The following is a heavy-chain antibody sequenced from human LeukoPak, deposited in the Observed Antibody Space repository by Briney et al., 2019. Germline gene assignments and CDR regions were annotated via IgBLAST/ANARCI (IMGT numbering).Heavy chain of an antibody. V-gene: IGHV1-69*05. CDR3: AGGRSGYPPDY. D-gene: IGHD3-3*01. CDR2: IIPIFGTA. Sequence: SVKVSCKASGGTFSSYAISWVRQAPGQGLEWMRGIIPIFGTANYAQKFQGRVTITTDESTSTAYMELSSLRSEDTAVYYCAGGRSGYPPDYWGQGTLVTVSS. J-gene: IGHJ4*02. CDR1: GGTFSSYA.